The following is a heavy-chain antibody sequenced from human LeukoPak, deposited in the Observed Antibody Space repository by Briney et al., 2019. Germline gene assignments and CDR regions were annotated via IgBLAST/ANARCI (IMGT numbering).Heavy chain of an antibody. CDR1: GGTFSSYA. J-gene: IGHJ5*02. CDR2: IIPIFGTA. D-gene: IGHD6-19*01. Sequence: SVKVSCKVSGGTFSSYAISWVRQAPGQGLEWMGGIIPIFGTANYAQKFQGRVTITADESTSTAYMELSSLRSEDTAVYYCASTPSSGWYEGWFDPWGQGTLVTVSS. CDR3: ASTPSSGWYEGWFDP. V-gene: IGHV1-69*13.